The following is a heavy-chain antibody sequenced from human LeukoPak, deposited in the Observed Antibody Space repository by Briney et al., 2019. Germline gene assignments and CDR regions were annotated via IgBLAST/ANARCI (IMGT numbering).Heavy chain of an antibody. J-gene: IGHJ3*01. CDR3: ARYCSSASCPRGDF. V-gene: IGHV3-33*01. CDR1: GFTFSTYG. D-gene: IGHD2-2*01. Sequence: GGSLRLSCAASGFTFSTYGMHWVRQAPGKGLEWVAVIWYDGSNKYYADSVKGRFTISRDNSKKTLYQQMNSLRAEDTAVYYCARYCSSASCPRGDFWGRGTMVTVSS. CDR2: IWYDGSNK.